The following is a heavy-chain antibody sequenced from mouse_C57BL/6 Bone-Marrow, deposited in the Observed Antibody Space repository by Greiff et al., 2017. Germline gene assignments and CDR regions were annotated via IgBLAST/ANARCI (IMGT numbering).Heavy chain of an antibody. CDR1: GFTFSSYG. CDR3: ARHPCSYDVPYAMDY. J-gene: IGHJ4*01. D-gene: IGHD2-12*01. Sequence: EVQRVESGGDLVKPGGSLKLSCAASGFTFSSYGMSWVRQTPDKRLEWVATISSGGSYTYYPDSVKGRFTISRDNAKNTLYLQMSRLKSEDTAMYDCARHPCSYDVPYAMDYWGQGTSVTVSS. CDR2: ISSGGSYT. V-gene: IGHV5-6*01.